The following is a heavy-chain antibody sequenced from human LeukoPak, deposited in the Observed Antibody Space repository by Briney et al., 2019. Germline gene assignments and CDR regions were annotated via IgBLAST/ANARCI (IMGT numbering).Heavy chain of an antibody. J-gene: IGHJ4*02. CDR3: AKDRNVVVPAAIEFFDY. CDR2: IRYDGSNK. Sequence: GSLRLSCAASGFSFSSYGMHWVRQAPAKGLQWVAFIRYDGSNKYYADSVKGRFTISRDNSKNTLYLQMNSLRAEDTAVYYCAKDRNVVVPAAIEFFDYWGQGTLVTVSS. CDR1: GFSFSSYG. V-gene: IGHV3-30*02. D-gene: IGHD2-2*02.